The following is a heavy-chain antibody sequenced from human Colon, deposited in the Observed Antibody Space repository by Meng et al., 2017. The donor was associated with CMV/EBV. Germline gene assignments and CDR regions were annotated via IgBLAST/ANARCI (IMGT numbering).Heavy chain of an antibody. CDR3: ARLPYSASRGDY. CDR2: INPDSGDI. D-gene: IGHD1-26*01. V-gene: IGHV1-2*02. CDR1: GYTFTGNY. Sequence: ASVKVSCKASGYTFTGNYIHWVRQAPGQGLEWMGWINPDSGDINYAQEFQGRVTLTRDTSITTAYMELTRLTPDDTAIYYCARLPYSASRGDYWGQGTLVTVSS. J-gene: IGHJ4*02.